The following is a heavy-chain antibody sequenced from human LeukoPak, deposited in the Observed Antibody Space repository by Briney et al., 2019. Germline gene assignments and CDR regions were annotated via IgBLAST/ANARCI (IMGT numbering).Heavy chain of an antibody. CDR2: INPNSGGT. CDR3: ARVGGYYSYYFDY. Sequence: ASVKVSCKASGYTFTGYYMHWVRQAPGQGLELMGRINPNSGGTNYAQKFQGRVTMTRDTSISTAYMELSRLRSDDTAVYYCARVGGYYSYYFDYWGQGTLVTVSS. V-gene: IGHV1-2*06. D-gene: IGHD3-22*01. J-gene: IGHJ4*02. CDR1: GYTFTGYY.